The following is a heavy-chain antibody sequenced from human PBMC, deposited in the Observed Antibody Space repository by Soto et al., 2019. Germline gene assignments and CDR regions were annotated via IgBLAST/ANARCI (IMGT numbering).Heavy chain of an antibody. CDR3: ARRERYYGSPGWFDP. Sequence: XGTLTLTCTDSGGSINDFAYYWGWIRQPPGKGLEWIGTVYHNENTYYNPSLKSRVTISVDTAKNQFSLNLRSVTAADTAIYFCARRERYYGSPGWFDPWGQGALVTVSS. J-gene: IGHJ5*02. V-gene: IGHV4-39*01. CDR1: GGSINDFAYY. D-gene: IGHD3-16*01. CDR2: VYHNENT.